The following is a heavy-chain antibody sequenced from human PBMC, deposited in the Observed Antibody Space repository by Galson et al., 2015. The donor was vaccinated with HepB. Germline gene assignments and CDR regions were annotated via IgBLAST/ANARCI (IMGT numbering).Heavy chain of an antibody. V-gene: IGHV3-48*02. D-gene: IGHD2-2*01. Sequence: SLRLSCAASGFTFSSYSMNWVRQAPGKGLEWVSYISSSSSTIYYADSVKGRFTISRDNAKNSLYLQMNSLRDEDTAVYYCAREEQLGYCSSASCQYLGYYFYYYGMDVWGQGTTVTVSS. J-gene: IGHJ6*02. CDR3: AREEQLGYCSSASCQYLGYYFYYYGMDV. CDR1: GFTFSSYS. CDR2: ISSSSSTI.